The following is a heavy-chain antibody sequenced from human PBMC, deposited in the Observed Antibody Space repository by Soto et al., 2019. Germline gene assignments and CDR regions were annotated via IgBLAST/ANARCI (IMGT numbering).Heavy chain of an antibody. J-gene: IGHJ6*02. D-gene: IGHD6-19*01. CDR3: AREVGSSGWYQDYYYGMDV. V-gene: IGHV4-59*01. Sequence: PSETLSLTCTVSGGSISSYYWSWIRQPPGKGLEWIGYIYYSGSTNYNPSLKSRVTISVDTSKNQFSLKLSSVTAADTAVYYCAREVGSSGWYQDYYYGMDVWGQGTTVTV. CDR1: GGSISSYY. CDR2: IYYSGST.